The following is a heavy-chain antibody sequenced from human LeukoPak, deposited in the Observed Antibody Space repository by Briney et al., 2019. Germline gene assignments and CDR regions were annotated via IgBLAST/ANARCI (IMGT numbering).Heavy chain of an antibody. CDR1: GFTFSSFG. V-gene: IGHV3-21*01. Sequence: GGSLRLSCAASGFTFSSFGMNWVRQAPGKGQEWVSSISNSGSYIYYADSVKGRFSISRDNAKNSLFLQMNSLRAEDTGVYYCARASIRDGPYYFDYWGQGTLVTVSS. D-gene: IGHD2-8*01. CDR3: ARASIRDGPYYFDY. CDR2: ISNSGSYI. J-gene: IGHJ4*02.